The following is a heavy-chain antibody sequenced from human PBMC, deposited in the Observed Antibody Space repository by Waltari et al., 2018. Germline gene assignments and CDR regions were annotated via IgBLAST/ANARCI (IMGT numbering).Heavy chain of an antibody. CDR1: GGSFSGYY. CDR3: ARDRVDIVATRPLYYFDY. V-gene: IGHV4-34*01. Sequence: QVQLQQWGAGLLKPSETLSLTCAVYGGSFSGYYWSWIRQPPGKGLGWIGEINHSGSPNYNPSLKSRVTISVDTSKNQFPLKLSAVTAADTAVYYCARDRVDIVATRPLYYFDYWGQGTLVTVSS. D-gene: IGHD5-12*01. CDR2: INHSGSP. J-gene: IGHJ4*02.